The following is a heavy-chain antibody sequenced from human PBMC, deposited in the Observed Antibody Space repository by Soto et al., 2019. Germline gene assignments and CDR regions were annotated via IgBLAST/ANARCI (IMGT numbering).Heavy chain of an antibody. CDR1: GFTFSSYA. V-gene: IGHV3-23*01. Sequence: GGSLRLSCAASGFTFSSYAMSWVRQAPGKGLEWVSAISGSGGSTYYADSVKGQFTISRDNSKNTLFLQMNSLRAEDTAVYYCAKPYRFLEWSKSRDGMDVWGQGTTVTVSS. D-gene: IGHD3-3*01. J-gene: IGHJ6*02. CDR2: ISGSGGST. CDR3: AKPYRFLEWSKSRDGMDV.